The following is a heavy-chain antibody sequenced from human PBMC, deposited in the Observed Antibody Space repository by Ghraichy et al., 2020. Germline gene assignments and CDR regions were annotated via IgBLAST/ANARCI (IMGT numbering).Heavy chain of an antibody. Sequence: SCTVSGGSISSYYWSWIRQPPGKGLEWIGYIYYSGTTNYNPSLKSRVTISVDTSKSHFSLKLSSVTAADTAVYYCARDRGIGPAAHEGHYYYYYGMDVWGQGTTVTVSS. CDR1: GGSISSYY. CDR3: ARDRGIGPAAHEGHYYYYYGMDV. D-gene: IGHD6-13*01. V-gene: IGHV4-59*01. J-gene: IGHJ6*02. CDR2: IYYSGTT.